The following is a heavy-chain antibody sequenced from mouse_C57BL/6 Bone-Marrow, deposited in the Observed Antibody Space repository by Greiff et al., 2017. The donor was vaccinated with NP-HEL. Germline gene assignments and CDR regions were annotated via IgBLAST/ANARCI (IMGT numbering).Heavy chain of an antibody. J-gene: IGHJ3*01. CDR3: ARRGYGSSFFAY. D-gene: IGHD1-1*01. V-gene: IGHV5-6*02. Sequence: EVKLQESGGDLVKPGGSLKLSCAASGFTFSSYGMSWVRQTPDKRLEWVATISSGGSYPSYPDSVKGRFTISRDNANNTLYLQMSRLNAEDTAMYYCARRGYGSSFFAYWGQGTLVTVSA. CDR2: ISSGGSYP. CDR1: GFTFSSYG.